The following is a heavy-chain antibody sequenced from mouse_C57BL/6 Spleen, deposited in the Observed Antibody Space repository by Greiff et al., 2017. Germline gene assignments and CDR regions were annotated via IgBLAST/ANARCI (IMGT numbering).Heavy chain of an antibody. CDR2: IDPEDGET. J-gene: IGHJ1*03. V-gene: IGHV14-2*01. CDR1: GFNIKDYY. Sequence: VHVKQSGAELVKPGASVKLSCTASGFNIKDYYMHWVKQRTEQGLAWIGRIDPEDGETKYAPKFQGKATITADTSSNTAYLQLSSLTSEDTAVYYCARSPHGYYGSSHWYFDVWGTGTTVTVSS. CDR3: ARSPHGYYGSSHWYFDV. D-gene: IGHD1-1*01.